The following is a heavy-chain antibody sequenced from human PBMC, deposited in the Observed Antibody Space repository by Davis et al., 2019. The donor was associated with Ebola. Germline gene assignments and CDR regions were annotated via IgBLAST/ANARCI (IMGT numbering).Heavy chain of an antibody. Sequence: GESLKISCAASRFTFSSYSMNWVRQAPGKGLEWVSSISSSGSYIYYADSVKGRCTISRDNAKNSLYLQMNSLRAEDTAVYYCARVSTSSGNFYYYMDVWGKGTTVTVSS. J-gene: IGHJ6*03. CDR2: ISSSGSYI. D-gene: IGHD6-6*01. CDR3: ARVSTSSGNFYYYMDV. V-gene: IGHV3-21*01. CDR1: RFTFSSYS.